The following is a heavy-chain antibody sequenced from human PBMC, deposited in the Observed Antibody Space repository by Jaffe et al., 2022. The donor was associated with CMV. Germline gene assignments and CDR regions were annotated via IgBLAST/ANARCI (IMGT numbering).Heavy chain of an antibody. V-gene: IGHV3-11*06. J-gene: IGHJ4*02. D-gene: IGHD3-10*01. Sequence: QVQLVESGGGLVKPGGSLRLSCAASGFTFSDYYMSWIRQAPGKGLEWVSYISSSSSYTNYADSVKGRFTISRDNAKNSLYLQMNSLRAEDTAVYYCARDLRFWESYYDSFDYWGQGTLVTVSS. CDR2: ISSSSSYT. CDR3: ARDLRFWESYYDSFDY. CDR1: GFTFSDYY.